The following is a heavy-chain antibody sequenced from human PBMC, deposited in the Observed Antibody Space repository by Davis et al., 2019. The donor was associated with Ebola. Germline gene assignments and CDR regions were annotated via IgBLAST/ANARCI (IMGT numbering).Heavy chain of an antibody. J-gene: IGHJ6*02. V-gene: IGHV1-18*01. Sequence: ASVKVSCKASGYTFTSYGISWVRQAPGQGLEWMGWISAYNGNTNYAQKLQGRVTMTTDTSTSTAYMELSRLRSDDTAVYYCARGPQTIVVVPASTPNYYGMDVWGQGTTVTVSS. CDR1: GYTFTSYG. D-gene: IGHD2-2*01. CDR2: ISAYNGNT. CDR3: ARGPQTIVVVPASTPNYYGMDV.